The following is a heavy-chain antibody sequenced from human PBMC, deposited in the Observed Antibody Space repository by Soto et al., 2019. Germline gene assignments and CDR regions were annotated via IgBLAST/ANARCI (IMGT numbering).Heavy chain of an antibody. CDR3: ASSTTYGSGSYYNLYYYYYYGMDV. CDR1: GYTFTGYY. Sequence: SVKVSCKASGYTFTGYYMHWVRQAPGQGLEWMGWINPNSGGTNYAQKFQGWVTMTRDTSISTAYMELSRLRSDDTAVYYCASSTTYGSGSYYNLYYYYYYGMDVWGQGTTVTVS. J-gene: IGHJ6*02. CDR2: INPNSGGT. V-gene: IGHV1-2*04. D-gene: IGHD3-10*01.